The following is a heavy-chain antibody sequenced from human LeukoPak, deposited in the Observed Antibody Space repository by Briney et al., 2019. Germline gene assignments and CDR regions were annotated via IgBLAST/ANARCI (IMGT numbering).Heavy chain of an antibody. V-gene: IGHV3-30*02. CDR2: IRYDGSNK. J-gene: IGHJ1*01. CDR1: GFTFSSFG. CDR3: AKECCSGGTCYGYFQS. Sequence: GGSLRLSCAASGFTFSSFGMHWVRQAPGKGLEWVAFIRYDGSNKYYTDSVKGRFTVSRDNSKNTLYLQMNSLRAEDTAVYYCAKECCSGGTCYGYFQSWGQGTLVTVSS. D-gene: IGHD2-15*01.